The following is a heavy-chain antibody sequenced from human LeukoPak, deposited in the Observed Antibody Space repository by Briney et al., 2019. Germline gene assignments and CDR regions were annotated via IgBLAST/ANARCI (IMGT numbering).Heavy chain of an antibody. CDR2: SNEDGSTT. CDR3: VRDLGGRSGH. Sequence: PGGSLRLSCAASGFTVSSTYMSWVRQAPGKGLVWVSRSNEDGSTTNYADSVKGRFTISRDNAKNTLYLQMNSLTAEDTAVYYCVRDLGGRSGHWGQGTLVTVSS. D-gene: IGHD1-26*01. V-gene: IGHV3-74*01. J-gene: IGHJ4*02. CDR1: GFTVSSTY.